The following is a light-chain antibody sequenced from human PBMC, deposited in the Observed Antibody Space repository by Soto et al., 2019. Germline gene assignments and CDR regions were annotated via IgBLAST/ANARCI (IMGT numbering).Light chain of an antibody. CDR2: WAS. Sequence: DIVMTQSPDSLAVSLGERATINCKSSQSVFYTSSNKNYLAWYQQKPRQPPKLLIYWASTRESGVPDRFSGSGSGTDLTLTISSLQAEDVAVYYCQNYYNTPLTFGGGTKVEIK. CDR1: QSVFYTSSNKNY. J-gene: IGKJ4*01. V-gene: IGKV4-1*01. CDR3: QNYYNTPLT.